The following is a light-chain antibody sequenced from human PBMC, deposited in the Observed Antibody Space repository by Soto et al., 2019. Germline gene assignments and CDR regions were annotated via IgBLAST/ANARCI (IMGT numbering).Light chain of an antibody. J-gene: IGKJ5*01. V-gene: IGKV3-20*01. CDR2: DGS. CDR3: HQYADSPQT. Sequence: EIVLTQSPGTLSLSPGEGVTLSCRASQSVGKNYLAWYQQKPGQAPRLVIYDGSRRATGISDRFGGSGSGTDFPLTISRLGPEDFAVYYCHQYADSPQTFGQGTRLEMK. CDR1: QSVGKNY.